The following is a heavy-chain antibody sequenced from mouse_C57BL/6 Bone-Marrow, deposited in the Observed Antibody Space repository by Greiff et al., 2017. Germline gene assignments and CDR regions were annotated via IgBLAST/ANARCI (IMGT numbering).Heavy chain of an antibody. CDR3: ARRPWFAY. CDR1: GYTFTSYG. V-gene: IGHV1-81*01. J-gene: IGHJ3*01. Sequence: QVQLQQSGAELARPGASVKLSCKASGYTFTSYGISWVKQRTGQGLEWIGEIYPRSGNTYYNEKFKGKATLTADKSSSTAYMELRSLTSEDSAVYFCARRPWFAYCGQGTLVTVSA. CDR2: IYPRSGNT.